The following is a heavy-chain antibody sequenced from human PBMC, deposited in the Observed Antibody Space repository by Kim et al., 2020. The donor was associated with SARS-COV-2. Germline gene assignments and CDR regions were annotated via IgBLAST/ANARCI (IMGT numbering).Heavy chain of an antibody. J-gene: IGHJ6*02. CDR1: GGTFSSYA. D-gene: IGHD2-2*01. V-gene: IGHV1-69*13. CDR3: ARSRKTPLGYCSSTSCYGYYYGMDV. Sequence: SVKVSCKASGGTFSSYAISWVRQAPGQGLEWMGGIIPIFGTANYAQKFQGRVTITADESTSTAYMELSSLRSEDTAVYYCARSRKTPLGYCSSTSCYGYYYGMDVWGQGTPGTVSS. CDR2: IIPIFGTA.